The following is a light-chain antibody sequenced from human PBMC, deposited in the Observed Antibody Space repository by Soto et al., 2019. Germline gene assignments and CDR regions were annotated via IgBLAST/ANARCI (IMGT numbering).Light chain of an antibody. J-gene: IGKJ1*01. CDR2: KAS. CDR3: QQYNSFPWT. V-gene: IGKV1-5*03. Sequence: DIQMTQSPSTLSASVGDRVTITCRASQSISSWLAWYQQKPGKAPKLLIYKASTLGSGVPSRFSGSGSGTEFTLTISRLQPDDFAAYYCQQYNSFPWTFGQGTKVEIK. CDR1: QSISSW.